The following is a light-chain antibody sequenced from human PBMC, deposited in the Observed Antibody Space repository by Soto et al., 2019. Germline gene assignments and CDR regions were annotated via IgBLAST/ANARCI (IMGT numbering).Light chain of an antibody. J-gene: IGKJ4*01. Sequence: DIVMTQSPDSLAVSLGERATINCKSSQSVLYSSNNKNYLVWYQQKPGQPPKLLIYWASTRESGVPDRFSGSGSGTDFTLTIISLQAEDVAVYYCQQYYSTPLTFGGGTKVEI. V-gene: IGKV4-1*01. CDR3: QQYYSTPLT. CDR1: QSVLYSSNNKNY. CDR2: WAS.